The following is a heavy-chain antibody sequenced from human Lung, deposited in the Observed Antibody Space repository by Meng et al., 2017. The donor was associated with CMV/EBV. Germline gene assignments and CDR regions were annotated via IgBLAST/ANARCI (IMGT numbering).Heavy chain of an antibody. Sequence: GESLKISCAASKFTFDDYGMSWVRQTPGKRLEWVSGITRNGESTGHADSVKGRFTISRDNIKNSLYLQMNSLRAEDTAFYYCARGYLGGPVDYWGQGTLVTVSS. CDR1: KFTFDDYG. CDR2: ITRNGEST. J-gene: IGHJ4*02. D-gene: IGHD1-1*01. CDR3: ARGYLGGPVDY. V-gene: IGHV3-20*04.